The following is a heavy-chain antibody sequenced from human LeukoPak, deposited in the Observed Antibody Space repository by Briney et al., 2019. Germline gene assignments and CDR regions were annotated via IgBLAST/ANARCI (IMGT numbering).Heavy chain of an antibody. CDR2: IYYSGST. Sequence: SETLSLTCTVSGGSISSGGYYWSWIRQHPAKVLEWIGYIYYSGSTYYNPSLKSRVTISVDTSKNQFSLKLSSVTAADTAVYYCARLRFVESPRRFDPWGQGTLVTVSS. J-gene: IGHJ5*02. CDR3: ARLRFVESPRRFDP. CDR1: GGSISSGGYY. V-gene: IGHV4-31*03. D-gene: IGHD3-3*01.